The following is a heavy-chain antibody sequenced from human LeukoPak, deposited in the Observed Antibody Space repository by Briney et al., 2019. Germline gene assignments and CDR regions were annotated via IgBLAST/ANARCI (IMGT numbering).Heavy chain of an antibody. CDR2: ISWNSGTI. J-gene: IGHJ4*02. V-gene: IGHV3-9*01. CDR1: GFSFDDYA. Sequence: PGGSLRLSCAASGFSFDDYAMHWVRQTPGKGLEWVSGISWNSGTIGYADSVKGRFSISRDNAKNSLFLQMNSLRAEDTALYYCAKVRAKAAAAINYWGQGTPVTVSS. D-gene: IGHD2-2*02. CDR3: AKVRAKAAAAINY.